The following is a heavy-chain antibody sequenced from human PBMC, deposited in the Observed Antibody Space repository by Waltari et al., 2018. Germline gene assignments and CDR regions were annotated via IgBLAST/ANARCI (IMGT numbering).Heavy chain of an antibody. Sequence: QVQLQESGPGLVKPSETLSLTCTVSGGSISSYYWSWIRQPPGKGLEWIGYIYYRGSTNSHPALKSRVTISVDTSKNQFSLKLSSVTAADTSVYYCARVGDYYGSGSSPYYFDYWGQGTLVTVSS. CDR3: ARVGDYYGSGSSPYYFDY. J-gene: IGHJ4*02. CDR2: IYYRGST. D-gene: IGHD3-10*01. CDR1: GGSISSYY. V-gene: IGHV4-59*01.